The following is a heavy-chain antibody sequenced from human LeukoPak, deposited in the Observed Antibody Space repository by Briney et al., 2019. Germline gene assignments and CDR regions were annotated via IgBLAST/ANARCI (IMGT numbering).Heavy chain of an antibody. Sequence: SETLSLTCAVYGGSFSGYYWSWIRQPPGKGLEWIGEINHSGSTNYNPSLKSRGTISVDTSKNQFSLKLSSVTAADTAVYYCARPANILLWFGGASLNYMDVWAKGPRSPSP. V-gene: IGHV4-34*01. CDR2: INHSGST. J-gene: IGHJ6*03. CDR1: GGSFSGYY. CDR3: ARPANILLWFGGASLNYMDV. D-gene: IGHD3-10*01.